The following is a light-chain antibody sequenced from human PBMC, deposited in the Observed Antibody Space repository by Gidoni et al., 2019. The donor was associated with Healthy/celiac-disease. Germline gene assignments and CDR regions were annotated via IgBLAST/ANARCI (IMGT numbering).Light chain of an antibody. Sequence: SYELTHPPSASVSPGQTASITCSGEKLGDKYACWYQQKPGQSPVLVIYQDSKRRSGIPERFSGSNSGNTATLTISGTQAMDEADYYCQAWDSSTVVFGGGTKLTVL. CDR3: QAWDSSTVV. J-gene: IGLJ2*01. CDR1: KLGDKY. CDR2: QDS. V-gene: IGLV3-1*01.